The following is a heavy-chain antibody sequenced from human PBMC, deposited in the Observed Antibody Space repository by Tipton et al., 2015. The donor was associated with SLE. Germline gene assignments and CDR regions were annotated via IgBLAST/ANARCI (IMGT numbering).Heavy chain of an antibody. CDR3: ARVYSSGWCAH. CDR1: GYSISSGYY. Sequence: TLSLTCAVSGYSISSGYYWGWIRQPPGKGLEWIGSIYHSGSTYYNPSLKSRVTISVDTSKNQFSLKLSSGTAADTAVYYCARVYSSGWCAHWGQGTLVTVSS. J-gene: IGHJ4*02. CDR2: IYHSGST. D-gene: IGHD6-19*01. V-gene: IGHV4-38-2*01.